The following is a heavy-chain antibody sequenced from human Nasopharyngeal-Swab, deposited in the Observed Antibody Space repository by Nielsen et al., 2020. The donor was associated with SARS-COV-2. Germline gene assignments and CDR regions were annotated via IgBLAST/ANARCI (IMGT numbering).Heavy chain of an antibody. J-gene: IGHJ4*02. V-gene: IGHV5-51*01. CDR1: GSSFSSYW. Sequence: GGSLRLSCKGSGSSFSSYWIGWLRQLPGKGLEWMGTMYPRDSDTRYSQSFQGQVTISADKSISNTYLQWSSLKASDTAMYYCATAYNGNYYWDYWGQGTLVTVSS. CDR3: ATAYNGNYYWDY. CDR2: MYPRDSDT. D-gene: IGHD1-7*01.